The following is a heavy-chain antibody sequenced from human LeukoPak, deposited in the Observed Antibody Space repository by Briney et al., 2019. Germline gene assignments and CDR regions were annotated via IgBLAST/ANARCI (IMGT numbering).Heavy chain of an antibody. J-gene: IGHJ5*02. D-gene: IGHD6-13*01. CDR1: GFTFSSYA. CDR3: AKSSRWQQLVLDWFDP. CDR2: ISGSGGST. V-gene: IGHV3-23*01. Sequence: GGSLRLSCAASGFTFSSYAVSWVRQAPGKGLEWVSAISGSGGSTYYADSVKGRFTISRDNSKNTLYLQMNSLRAEDTAVYYCAKSSRWQQLVLDWFDPWGQGTLVTVSS.